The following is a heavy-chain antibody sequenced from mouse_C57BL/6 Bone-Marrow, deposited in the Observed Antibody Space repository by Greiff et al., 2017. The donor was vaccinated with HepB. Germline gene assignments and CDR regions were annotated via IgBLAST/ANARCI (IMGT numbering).Heavy chain of an antibody. Sequence: QVQLQQSGAELVKPGASVKLSCKASGYTFTSYWMQWVKQRPGQGLEWIGEIDPSDSYTNYNQKFKGKATLTVDTSSSTAYMQLSSLTSEDSAVYYCARGGFPAMDYWGQGTSVTVSS. CDR2: IDPSDSYT. V-gene: IGHV1-50*01. J-gene: IGHJ4*01. CDR1: GYTFTSYW. CDR3: ARGGFPAMDY.